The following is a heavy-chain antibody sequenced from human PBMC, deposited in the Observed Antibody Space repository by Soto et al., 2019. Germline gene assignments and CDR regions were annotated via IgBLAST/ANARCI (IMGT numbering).Heavy chain of an antibody. CDR3: AKGSRMWTPDY. Sequence: GASVKVSCKASGYTFSDSAIHWVRQAPGQSLELLGWIAPGNGNTKYSQKFQGRVTITRDTSATTAYMELSSLRSEDTAVYYCAKGSRMWTPDYWGQGTRVTVSS. V-gene: IGHV1-3*01. CDR1: GYTFSDSA. D-gene: IGHD2-21*01. J-gene: IGHJ4*02. CDR2: IAPGNGNT.